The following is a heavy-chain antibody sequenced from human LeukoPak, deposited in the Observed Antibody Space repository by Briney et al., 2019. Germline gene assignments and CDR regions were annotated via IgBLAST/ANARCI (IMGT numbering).Heavy chain of an antibody. Sequence: GGSLRLSCAASGFTFSIYAMSWVRQAPGKGLEWVSAISGSGGSTYYADSVKGRFTISRDNSKNTLYLQMNSLRAEDTAVYYCAKGDIVVVTALNAFDIWGQGTMVTVSS. D-gene: IGHD2-21*02. J-gene: IGHJ3*02. CDR2: ISGSGGST. V-gene: IGHV3-23*01. CDR3: AKGDIVVVTALNAFDI. CDR1: GFTFSIYA.